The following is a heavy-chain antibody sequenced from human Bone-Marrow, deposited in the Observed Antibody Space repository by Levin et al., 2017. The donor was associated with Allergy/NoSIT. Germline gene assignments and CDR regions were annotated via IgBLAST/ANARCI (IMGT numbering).Heavy chain of an antibody. CDR2: ISDYNGKT. V-gene: IGHV1-18*01. CDR1: GYSLSDHG. Sequence: RASVKVSCKASGYSLSDHGISWVRQAPGQGLEWMGWISDYNGKTDYVEKFQGRLRMTTDRSTSTAYMELRSLRSDDTAVYYCGRDIVVEPGVAYYYNGMDVWGQGTTVIVSS. D-gene: IGHD2-2*01. J-gene: IGHJ6*02. CDR3: GRDIVVEPGVAYYYNGMDV.